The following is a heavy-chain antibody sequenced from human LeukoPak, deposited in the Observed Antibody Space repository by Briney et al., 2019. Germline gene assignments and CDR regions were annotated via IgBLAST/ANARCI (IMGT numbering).Heavy chain of an antibody. Sequence: SQTLSLTCTVSGGSISSGGYYWSWIRQHPGKGLEWIGYIYYSGSTYYNPSLKSRVTISVDTSKNQFSLKLNSVTAADTAVYYCAGGGDSGGYYYPMFDYWGQGTLVTVSS. D-gene: IGHD3-22*01. J-gene: IGHJ4*02. V-gene: IGHV4-31*03. CDR3: AGGGDSGGYYYPMFDY. CDR1: GGSISSGGYY. CDR2: IYYSGST.